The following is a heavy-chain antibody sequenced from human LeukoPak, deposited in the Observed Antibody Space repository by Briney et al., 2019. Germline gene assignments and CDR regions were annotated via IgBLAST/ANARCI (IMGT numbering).Heavy chain of an antibody. V-gene: IGHV3-20*04. CDR1: GFTFSNAW. D-gene: IGHD3-22*01. Sequence: PGGSLRLSCAASGFTFSNAWMSWVRQAPGKGLEWVSGTNWNSGVTGYADSLKGRFTISRDNPRNTLYLQMHGLRPEDTALYYCVKDSDTSGYRRTFEHWGQGTLLTVSS. J-gene: IGHJ4*02. CDR3: VKDSDTSGYRRTFEH. CDR2: TNWNSGVT.